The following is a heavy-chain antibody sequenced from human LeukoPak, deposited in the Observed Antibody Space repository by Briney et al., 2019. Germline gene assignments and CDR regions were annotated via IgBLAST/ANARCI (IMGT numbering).Heavy chain of an antibody. Sequence: GGSLRLSCAASGFTFSSYAMHWVRQAPGKELEWVAVISYDGSNKYYADSVKGRFTISRDNSKNTLYLQMNSLRAEDTAVYYCARVPPMYSSSWYVTYWGQGTLVTVSS. CDR3: ARVPPMYSSSWYVTY. J-gene: IGHJ4*02. V-gene: IGHV3-30*04. CDR2: ISYDGSNK. CDR1: GFTFSSYA. D-gene: IGHD6-13*01.